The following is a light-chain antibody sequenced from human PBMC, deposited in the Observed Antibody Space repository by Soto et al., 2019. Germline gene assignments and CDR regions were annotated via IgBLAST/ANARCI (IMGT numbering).Light chain of an antibody. J-gene: IGLJ1*01. CDR2: EAS. CDR1: SSDVGSYNL. V-gene: IGLV2-23*01. Sequence: QSALTQPASVSGSPGQSITISCTGTSSDVGSYNLVSWYQQHPGKAPKLMIYEASKRPSGVSDRFSGSKSGNTASLTISGLQAEDEADYYCCSYAGSYVFGTGTKLTV. CDR3: CSYAGSYV.